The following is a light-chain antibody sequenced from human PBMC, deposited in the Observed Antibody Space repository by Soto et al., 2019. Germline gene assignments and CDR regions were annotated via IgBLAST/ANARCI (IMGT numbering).Light chain of an antibody. CDR2: EGS. J-gene: IGLJ2*01. CDR3: ISYVGSSTSVV. CDR1: SSDVGSYNL. Sequence: QSALTQPASVSGSPGQSITISCTGTSSDVGSYNLVSWYQQHPGKAPKLMIYEGSKRPSGVSNRLSGSKSGNTASLTIAGLQTEGDAGYYCISYVGSSTSVVFGGGTKLTVL. V-gene: IGLV2-23*01.